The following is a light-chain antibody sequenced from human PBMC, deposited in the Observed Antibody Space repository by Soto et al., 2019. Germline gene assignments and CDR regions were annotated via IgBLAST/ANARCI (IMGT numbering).Light chain of an antibody. Sequence: EIVMTQSPATLSVSPGERATLSYRASQSVKNNLAWYQQKPGQSPRLVMYGASTRATGIPTRFSGSGSGSGTEFTLTISSLQSEDFAVYYCQQYDHWPPLTFGGGTKVEIK. CDR1: QSVKNN. CDR3: QQYDHWPPLT. CDR2: GAS. J-gene: IGKJ4*01. V-gene: IGKV3-15*01.